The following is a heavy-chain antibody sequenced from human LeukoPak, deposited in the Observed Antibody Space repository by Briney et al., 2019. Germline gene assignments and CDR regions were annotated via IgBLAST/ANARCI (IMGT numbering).Heavy chain of an antibody. CDR1: GFTFDDYA. D-gene: IGHD3-16*01. J-gene: IGHJ4*02. Sequence: GGSLRLSCAASGFTFDDYAMHWVRQAPGKGLEWVSLISGDGGSTYYADSVKGRFTISRDNSKISLYLQMNSLRTEGTALYYCATLGDNIDYWGQGTLVTVSS. CDR2: ISGDGGST. V-gene: IGHV3-43*02. CDR3: ATLGDNIDY.